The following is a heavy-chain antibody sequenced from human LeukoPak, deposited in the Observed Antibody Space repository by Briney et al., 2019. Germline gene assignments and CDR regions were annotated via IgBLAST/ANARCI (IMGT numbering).Heavy chain of an antibody. V-gene: IGHV3-23*01. CDR1: GFTFSNYA. CDR3: ARDRALPNDVFDI. J-gene: IGHJ3*02. CDR2: IHGTDGRT. Sequence: HPGGSLRLSCAASGFTFSNYAMSWVRQAPGKGLEWVSAIHGTDGRTWYPDSVKGRCTISRDNSRNTLYLQLNSLRAEDTAVYYCARDRALPNDVFDIWGQGTMVSVSS.